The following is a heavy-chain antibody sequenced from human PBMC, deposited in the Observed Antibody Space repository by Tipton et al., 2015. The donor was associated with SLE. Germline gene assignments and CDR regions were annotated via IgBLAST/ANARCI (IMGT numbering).Heavy chain of an antibody. V-gene: IGHV1-69*05. J-gene: IGHJ4*02. CDR3: ARAPNWNYVDYFDY. CDR1: GYTFTSYA. CDR2: IIPIFGTA. Sequence: QSGPEVKKPGASVKVSCKASGYTFTSYAISWVRQAPGQGLEWMGGIIPIFGTANYAQKFQGRVTITTDESTSTAYMELSSLRSEDTAVYYCARAPNWNYVDYFDYWGQGTLVTVSS. D-gene: IGHD1-7*01.